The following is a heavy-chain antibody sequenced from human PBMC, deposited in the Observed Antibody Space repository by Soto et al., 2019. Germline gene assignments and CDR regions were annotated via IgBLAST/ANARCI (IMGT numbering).Heavy chain of an antibody. V-gene: IGHV1-18*01. D-gene: IGHD2-2*02. CDR2: ISTYNGNT. CDR1: VCTFTSYC. CDR3: ERYTVANNRLDS. Sequence: VSSVKVSCKCCVCTFTSYCIDVVRQPPGQEREWMGGISTYNGNTTYAQKLQDRVTMTTDTSKSIAYMELRSVRSDDTAVYYCERYTVANNRLDSWGQGTLVTVSS. J-gene: IGHJ5*01.